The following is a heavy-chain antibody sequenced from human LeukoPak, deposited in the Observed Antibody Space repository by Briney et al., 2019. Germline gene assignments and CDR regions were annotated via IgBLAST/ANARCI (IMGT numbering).Heavy chain of an antibody. V-gene: IGHV4-59*01. CDR3: ARAVYDSSGYYSDWYFDL. CDR2: IYYSGST. CDR1: GGSISSYY. D-gene: IGHD3-22*01. Sequence: SETLSLTCTVSGGSISSYYWSWIRQPPGKGLEWTGYIYYSGSTNYNPSLKSRVTISVDTSRNQFSLKLSSVTAADTAVYYCARAVYDSSGYYSDWYFDLWGRGTLVTVSS. J-gene: IGHJ2*01.